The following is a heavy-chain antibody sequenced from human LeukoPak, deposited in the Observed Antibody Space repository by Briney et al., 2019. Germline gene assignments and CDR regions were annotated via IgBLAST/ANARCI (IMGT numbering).Heavy chain of an antibody. D-gene: IGHD3-10*01. V-gene: IGHV4-30-2*01. CDR3: ARAGDSETYYCPFQH. J-gene: IGHJ1*01. Sequence: SETLSLTCTVSGGSISSGGYYWSWIRQPPGKGLEWIGYIYHSGSTYYNPSLKSRVTISVDRSKNQFSLKLSSVTAADTAVYYCARAGDSETYYCPFQHWGQGTLVTVSS. CDR1: GGSISSGGYY. CDR2: IYHSGST.